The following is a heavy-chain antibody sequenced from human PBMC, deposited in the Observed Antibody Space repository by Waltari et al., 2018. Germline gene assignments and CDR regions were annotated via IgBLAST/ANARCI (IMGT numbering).Heavy chain of an antibody. V-gene: IGHV3-30*18. CDR1: GFTFRNYD. J-gene: IGHJ4*02. Sequence: QVQLVESGGGVVQPGRSLRLSCAASGFTFRNYDIHWVRQAPGKGLEWVAVIEYDESNKFYADSVKGRFTISRDNSKNTVYLQMNSLRAEDTAMYYCAKDYEGGATDYWGQGTLVTVSS. CDR2: IEYDESNK. CDR3: AKDYEGGATDY. D-gene: IGHD1-26*01.